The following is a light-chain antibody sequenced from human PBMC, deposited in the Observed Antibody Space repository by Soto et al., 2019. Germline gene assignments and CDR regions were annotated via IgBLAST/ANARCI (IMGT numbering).Light chain of an antibody. CDR1: QDISNY. CDR3: QQYDNLPPYT. J-gene: IGKJ2*01. V-gene: IGKV1-33*01. CDR2: DAS. Sequence: DIQMTQCPSSLSASVGDRVTITCQASQDISNYLNWYPQKPGKAPKLLIYDASNLETGVPSRFSGSGSGTDFTFTISSLQTEDIETYYCQQYDNLPPYTCGQGTKLEIK.